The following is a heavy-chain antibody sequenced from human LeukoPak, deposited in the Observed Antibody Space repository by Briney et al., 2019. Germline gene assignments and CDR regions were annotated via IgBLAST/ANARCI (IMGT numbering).Heavy chain of an antibody. CDR1: GFTFSSYW. J-gene: IGHJ4*02. V-gene: IGHV3-74*01. CDR3: ARAGGNPFNTLDY. Sequence: GGSLRLSCAASGFTFSSYWMHWVRQAPGKRLVWVSRINSDGSSTSYADSVKSRFTISRDNATNTLDLQMYSLRGQGTAVYYCARAGGNPFNTLDYWGQGTLVTVSS. CDR2: INSDGSST. D-gene: IGHD4-23*01.